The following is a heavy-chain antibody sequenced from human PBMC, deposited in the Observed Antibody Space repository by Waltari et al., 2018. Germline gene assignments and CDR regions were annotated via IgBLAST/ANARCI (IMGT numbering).Heavy chain of an antibody. CDR2: IQPDGGDK. Sequence: QVHLVESGGGVVQPGGSLRLSWSASGFSFRPYAMYWVRQAPGKGLEWVAHIQPDGGDKFYGDSVKGRFSISRDDSRNTLFLQMNSLRDEDTAVYYCAKDLKGAWTIDYWGQGTLVTVSS. D-gene: IGHD1-26*01. CDR1: GFSFRPYA. V-gene: IGHV3-30*02. J-gene: IGHJ4*02. CDR3: AKDLKGAWTIDY.